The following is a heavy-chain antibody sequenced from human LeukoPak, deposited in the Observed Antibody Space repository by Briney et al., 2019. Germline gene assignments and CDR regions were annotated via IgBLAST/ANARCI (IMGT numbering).Heavy chain of an antibody. V-gene: IGHV3-30-3*01. D-gene: IGHD1-7*01. CDR2: ISYDGSNK. CDR3: ARSGYNWNYLHWFDP. CDR1: GFTFSSYA. Sequence: GRSLRLSCAASGFTFSSYAMHWVRQAPGKGLEWVAVISYDGSNKYYADSVKGRFTISRDNSKNTLYLQMNSLRAEDTAVYYCARSGYNWNYLHWFDPWGQGTLVTVSS. J-gene: IGHJ5*02.